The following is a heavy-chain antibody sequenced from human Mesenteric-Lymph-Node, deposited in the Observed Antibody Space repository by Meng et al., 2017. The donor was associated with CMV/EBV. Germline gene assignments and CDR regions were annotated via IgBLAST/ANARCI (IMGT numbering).Heavy chain of an antibody. J-gene: IGHJ4*02. CDR1: GFNFLNYA. Sequence: EVQLLESGGGLAQPGGSLRVSCAVSGFNFLNYAMTWVRQAPGKGLEWVSTIIASGGSRYYADSVQGRFSVYRDNYKNTFYLQMSSLRAEDTAVYYCAKDPEGYWGQGTLVTVSS. CDR3: AKDPEGY. CDR2: IIASGGSR. V-gene: IGHV3-23*01.